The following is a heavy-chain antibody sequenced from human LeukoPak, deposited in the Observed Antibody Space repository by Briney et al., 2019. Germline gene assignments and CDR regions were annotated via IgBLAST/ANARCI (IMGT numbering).Heavy chain of an antibody. J-gene: IGHJ6*04. CDR3: ASSVAEQWLVHYYYYGMDV. D-gene: IGHD6-19*01. Sequence: ASVNVSCKASGYTFTIYAMHWVRQAPGQRLEWMGWINAGNGNTKYSQKFQGRVTITRDTSASTAYMELSSLRSEDTAVYYCASSVAEQWLVHYYYYGMDVWGKGTTVTVSS. CDR2: INAGNGNT. V-gene: IGHV1-3*01. CDR1: GYTFTIYA.